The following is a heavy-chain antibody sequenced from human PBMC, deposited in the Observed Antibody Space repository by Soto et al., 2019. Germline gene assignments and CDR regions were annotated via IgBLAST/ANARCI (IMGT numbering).Heavy chain of an antibody. Sequence: GGPLRLSCAASGFTFSSSSMNWVRQAPGKGLEWVSYISSSSIAIYYADSVKGRFTISRDNAKNSLYLQMNSLRAEDTAVYYCARLRGSSNWETPSWGQGTLVTVSS. CDR3: ARLRGSSNWETPS. D-gene: IGHD6-13*01. V-gene: IGHV3-48*01. J-gene: IGHJ4*02. CDR1: GFTFSSSS. CDR2: ISSSSIAI.